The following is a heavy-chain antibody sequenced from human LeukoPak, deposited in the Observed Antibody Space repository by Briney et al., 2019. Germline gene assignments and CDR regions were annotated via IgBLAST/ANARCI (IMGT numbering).Heavy chain of an antibody. V-gene: IGHV4-4*07. CDR1: GGSINSYY. D-gene: IGHD4-23*01. Sequence: SETLSLTCTVSGGSINSYYWSWIRQPAGKGLEWIGRVYSSGNTNYNPSLKSRVSISVDTSKNQFSLKLTSVTAADTAVYYCARGGKATVVTMWGQGILVTVSS. CDR2: VYSSGNT. J-gene: IGHJ4*02. CDR3: ARGGKATVVTM.